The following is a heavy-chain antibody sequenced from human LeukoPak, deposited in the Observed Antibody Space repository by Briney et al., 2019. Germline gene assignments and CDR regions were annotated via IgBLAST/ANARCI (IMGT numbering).Heavy chain of an antibody. J-gene: IGHJ4*02. D-gene: IGHD6-19*01. CDR3: AKAHSSGWATIDY. Sequence: GRSLRLSCAASGFTFDGYAMHWVRQAPGKGLEWVSGISWNSGSIGYADSVKGRFTISRDNAKNSLYLQMNSLRAEDTALYYCAKAHSSGWATIDYWGQGTLVTVSS. CDR1: GFTFDGYA. V-gene: IGHV3-9*01. CDR2: ISWNSGSI.